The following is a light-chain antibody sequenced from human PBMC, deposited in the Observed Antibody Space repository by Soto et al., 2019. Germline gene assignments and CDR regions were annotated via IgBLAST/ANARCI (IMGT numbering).Light chain of an antibody. CDR3: QQHDNSPLT. CDR1: QDIKNY. J-gene: IGKJ4*01. V-gene: IGKV1-33*01. Sequence: IQMTRSPSSLSASVRHSVPRTCQASQDIKNYLNWYQQKSGKAPNLLIYDASYLETGVPSRFSGSGSGTDFTFTIISLQPEDIATYYCQQHDNSPLTFGGGTKVDIK. CDR2: DAS.